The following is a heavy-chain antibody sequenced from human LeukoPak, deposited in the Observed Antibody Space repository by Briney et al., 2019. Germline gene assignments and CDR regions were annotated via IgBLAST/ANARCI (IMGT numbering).Heavy chain of an antibody. D-gene: IGHD3-22*01. Sequence: ASVKVSCKASGYTFTSYYMHWVRQAPGQGLEWMGIINPSGGSTSYAQKFQGGVTMTRDTSTSTVYMELSSLRSEDTAVYYCARVGGYYDSSGYSDYWGQGTLVTVSS. CDR2: INPSGGST. CDR1: GYTFTSYY. CDR3: ARVGGYYDSSGYSDY. J-gene: IGHJ4*02. V-gene: IGHV1-46*01.